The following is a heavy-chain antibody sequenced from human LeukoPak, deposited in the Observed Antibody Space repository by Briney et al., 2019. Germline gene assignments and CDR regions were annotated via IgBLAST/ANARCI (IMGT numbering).Heavy chain of an antibody. V-gene: IGHV4-34*01. Sequence: PSETLSLTCAVYGGSFSGYYWSWIRQPPGKGPEWIGEINHSGSTNYNPSLKSRVTISVDTSKNQFSLKLSSVTAADTAVYYCASCEQDVWGKGPTVTVSS. CDR3: ASCEQDV. J-gene: IGHJ6*04. CDR1: GGSFSGYY. D-gene: IGHD1/OR15-1a*01. CDR2: INHSGST.